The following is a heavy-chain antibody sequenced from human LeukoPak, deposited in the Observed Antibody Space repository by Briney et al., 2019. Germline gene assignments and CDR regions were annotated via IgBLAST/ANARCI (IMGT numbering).Heavy chain of an antibody. Sequence: SETLSLICTVSGGSISSYYWSWIRQPPGKGLEWIGYIYYSGSTNYNPSLKSRVTISVDTSKNQFSLKLSSVTAADTAVYYCASHQLATIDAFDIWGQGTMVTVSS. V-gene: IGHV4-59*01. J-gene: IGHJ3*02. CDR2: IYYSGST. CDR1: GGSISSYY. CDR3: ASHQLATIDAFDI. D-gene: IGHD5-24*01.